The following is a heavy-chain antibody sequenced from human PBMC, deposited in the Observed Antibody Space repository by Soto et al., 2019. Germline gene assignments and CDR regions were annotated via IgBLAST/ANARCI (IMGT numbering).Heavy chain of an antibody. Sequence: EVQLVQSGAEVKKPGESLKISCKGSGYSFTSYWIGWVRQMPGKGLEWMGIIYPGDSDTRYSPSFQGQVTISADKSISTAYLQWSSLKASDTAMYYCARRAPDIVAGAVSAATYDPLYYTTYYMDVWGKGTTVTVSS. V-gene: IGHV5-51*03. D-gene: IGHD2-15*01. CDR3: ARRAPDIVAGAVSAATYDPLYYTTYYMDV. CDR1: GYSFTSYW. CDR2: IYPGDSDT. J-gene: IGHJ6*03.